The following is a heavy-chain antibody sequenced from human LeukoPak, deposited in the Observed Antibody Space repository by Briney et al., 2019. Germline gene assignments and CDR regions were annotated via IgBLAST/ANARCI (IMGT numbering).Heavy chain of an antibody. Sequence: GGSLRLSCSASGFTFSSYGMHWVRQAPGKGLEWVAVISYDGSNKYYADSVKARFPISRDNSKNTLYLQMNSVRAEDTAVYYCGKGGGETRGHSYGLPFDYWGQGTLVTVSS. CDR3: GKGGGETRGHSYGLPFDY. CDR1: GFTFSSYG. J-gene: IGHJ4*02. V-gene: IGHV3-30*18. D-gene: IGHD5-18*01. CDR2: ISYDGSNK.